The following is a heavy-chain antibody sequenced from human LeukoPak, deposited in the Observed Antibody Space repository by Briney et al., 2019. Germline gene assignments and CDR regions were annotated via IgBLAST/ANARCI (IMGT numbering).Heavy chain of an antibody. CDR1: GGSISSGGYY. CDR2: IYYSGST. CDR3: ARYGYSYGNVPDAFDI. D-gene: IGHD5-18*01. Sequence: PSETLSLTCTVSGGSISSGGYYWSWIRQHPGKGLEWIGYIYYSGSTYYNPSLRSRVTISVDTSKNQFSLKLSSVTAADTAVYYCARYGYSYGNVPDAFDIWGQGTMVTVSS. V-gene: IGHV4-31*03. J-gene: IGHJ3*02.